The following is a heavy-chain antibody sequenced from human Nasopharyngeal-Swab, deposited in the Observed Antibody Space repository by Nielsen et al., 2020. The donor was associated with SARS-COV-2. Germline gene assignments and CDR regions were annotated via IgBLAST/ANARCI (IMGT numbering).Heavy chain of an antibody. CDR2: ISYDGSNK. CDR3: AKLGIAVAGSDY. V-gene: IGHV3-30*18. D-gene: IGHD6-19*01. J-gene: IGHJ4*02. Sequence: GESLKISCAASGFTFSSYWMSWVRQAPGKGLEWVAVISYDGSNKYYADSVKGRFTISRDNSKNTLYLQMNSLRAEDTAVYYCAKLGIAVAGSDYWGQGTLVTVSS. CDR1: GFTFSSYW.